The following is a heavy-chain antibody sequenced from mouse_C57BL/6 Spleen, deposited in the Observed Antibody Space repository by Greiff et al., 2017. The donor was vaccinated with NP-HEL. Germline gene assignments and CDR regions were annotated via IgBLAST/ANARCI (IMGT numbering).Heavy chain of an antibody. J-gene: IGHJ2*01. Sequence: DVKLVESGGGLVKPGGSLKLSCAASGFTFSSYAMSWVRQTPEKRLEWVATISDGGSYTYYPANVKGRVTISRDNAKNNLDLKMSHRKSEDTTMYYCATQCADYWGQGTTLTVSS. V-gene: IGHV5-4*03. CDR2: ISDGGSYT. CDR3: ATQCADY. CDR1: GFTFSSYA.